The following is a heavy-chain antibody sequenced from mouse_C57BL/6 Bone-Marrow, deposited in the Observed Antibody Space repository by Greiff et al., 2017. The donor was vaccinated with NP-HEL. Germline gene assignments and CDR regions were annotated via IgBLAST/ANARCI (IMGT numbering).Heavy chain of an antibody. V-gene: IGHV1-81*01. J-gene: IGHJ4*01. CDR3: ARGTYYSPDY. CDR1: GYTFTSYG. CDR2: IYPRSGNT. D-gene: IGHD1-1*01. Sequence: VQLQQSGAELARPGASVKLSCKASGYTFTSYGISWVKQRTGQGLEWIGEIYPRSGNTYYNEKFKSKATLTADKSSSTAYMELRSLTSEDSAVYFCARGTYYSPDYWGQGTSVTVSS.